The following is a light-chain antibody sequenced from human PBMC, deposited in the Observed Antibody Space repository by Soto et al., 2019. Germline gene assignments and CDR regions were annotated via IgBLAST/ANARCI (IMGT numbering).Light chain of an antibody. Sequence: EIVLTQSPGTLSLSPGERATLSCRASQSVSSNYLAWYQQKPGQAPRLLIYGASSRATGIPDRFSGSGSGTDFTLTISRLEPEAFSVYYCQQYGSSRPFGQGTRLEIK. J-gene: IGKJ5*01. CDR2: GAS. CDR3: QQYGSSRP. CDR1: QSVSSNY. V-gene: IGKV3-20*01.